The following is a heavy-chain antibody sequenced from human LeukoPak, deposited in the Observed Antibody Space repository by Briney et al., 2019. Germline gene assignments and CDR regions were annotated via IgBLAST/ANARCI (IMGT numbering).Heavy chain of an antibody. CDR2: INPSGGST. Sequence: GASVKVSCKASGYTFTSYGISWVRQAPGQGLEWMGIINPSGGSTSYAQKFQGRVTMTRDMSTSTVYMELSSLRSEDTAVYYCARQWPSLGFDYWGQGTLVTVSS. CDR3: ARQWPSLGFDY. J-gene: IGHJ4*02. CDR1: GYTFTSYG. D-gene: IGHD6-19*01. V-gene: IGHV1-46*01.